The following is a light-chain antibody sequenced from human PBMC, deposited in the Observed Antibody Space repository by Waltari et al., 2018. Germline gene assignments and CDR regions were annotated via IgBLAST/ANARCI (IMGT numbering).Light chain of an antibody. CDR1: SSNIGKNY. CDR2: ENN. V-gene: IGLV1-51*01. Sequence: QSVLTQPPSVSAAPGQKVTISCSGSSSNIGKNYVSWYQQFTGTAPKLLIYENNKRPSGIPDRFSGSKSGTSATLGITGLQTGDEADYYCGTWDSSLSTGVFGGGTKLTVL. J-gene: IGLJ3*02. CDR3: GTWDSSLSTGV.